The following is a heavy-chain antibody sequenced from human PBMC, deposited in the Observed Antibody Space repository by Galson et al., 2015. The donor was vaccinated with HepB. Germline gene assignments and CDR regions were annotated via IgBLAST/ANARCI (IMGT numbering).Heavy chain of an antibody. CDR1: GGSISSSSYY. J-gene: IGHJ4*02. CDR3: ATPDDSSGYYYVY. Sequence: TLSLTCTVSGGSISSSSYYWGWIRQPPGKGLEWIGSIYYSGSTYYNPSLKSRVTISVDTSKNQFSLKLSSVTAADTAVYYCATPDDSSGYYYVYWGQGTLVTVSS. CDR2: IYYSGST. D-gene: IGHD3-22*01. V-gene: IGHV4-39*01.